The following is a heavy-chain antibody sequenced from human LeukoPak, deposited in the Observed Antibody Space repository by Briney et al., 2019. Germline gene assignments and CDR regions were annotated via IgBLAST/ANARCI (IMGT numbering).Heavy chain of an antibody. CDR3: ARDKISINAFDM. Sequence: PSETLSLTCSVSDASISGHYLTWIRQPPGKGLEWIGYISYIGSTNCNPSLKSRVTISVDTSKNQFSLKLSSVTAADTAVYYCARDKISINAFDMWGQGTMVTVSS. CDR1: DASISGHY. J-gene: IGHJ3*02. D-gene: IGHD1-14*01. CDR2: ISYIGST. V-gene: IGHV4-59*11.